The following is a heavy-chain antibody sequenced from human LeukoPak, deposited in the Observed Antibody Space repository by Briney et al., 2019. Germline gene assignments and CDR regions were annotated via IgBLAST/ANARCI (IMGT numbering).Heavy chain of an antibody. D-gene: IGHD6-19*01. J-gene: IGHJ4*02. CDR1: GDSISSGSYY. V-gene: IGHV4-61*02. CDR2: IYTTGST. Sequence: SETLSLTCSVSGDSISSGSYYWSWIRQPAGKGLEWIGRIYTTGSTNYNPSLKSRVTISVDTSENQFSLKLSSVTAADTAVYYCAREVAVAGTVDYWGQGTLVTVSS. CDR3: AREVAVAGTVDY.